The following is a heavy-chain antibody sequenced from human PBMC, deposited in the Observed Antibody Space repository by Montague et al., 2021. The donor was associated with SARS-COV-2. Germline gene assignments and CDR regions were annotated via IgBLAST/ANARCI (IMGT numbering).Heavy chain of an antibody. CDR2: ITHSGST. CDR1: GGSFSGYY. Sequence: SETLSLTCTVYGGSFSGYYWSWIRQPPGKGLEWIGEITHSGSTNYNPSLTSRVTISVDTSKNQFSLKLSSVTAADTAVYYCARVRAVPAAMRIFSLGRSYYGMDVWGQGTTVTVSS. V-gene: IGHV4-34*01. CDR3: ARVRAVPAAMRIFSLGRSYYGMDV. J-gene: IGHJ6*02. D-gene: IGHD2-2*01.